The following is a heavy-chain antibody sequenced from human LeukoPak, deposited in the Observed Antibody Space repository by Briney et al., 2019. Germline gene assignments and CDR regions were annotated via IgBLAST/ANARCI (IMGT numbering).Heavy chain of an antibody. CDR2: INHSGST. Sequence: SETLSLTCAVYGGSFSGYYWSWTRQPPGKGLEWIGEINHSGSTNYNPSLKSRVTISVDTSKNQFSLKLSSVTAADTAVYYCARGEDHYYGSGSFGVLTPHYNYWGQGTLVTVSS. J-gene: IGHJ4*02. V-gene: IGHV4-34*01. CDR3: ARGEDHYYGSGSFGVLTPHYNY. CDR1: GGSFSGYY. D-gene: IGHD3-10*01.